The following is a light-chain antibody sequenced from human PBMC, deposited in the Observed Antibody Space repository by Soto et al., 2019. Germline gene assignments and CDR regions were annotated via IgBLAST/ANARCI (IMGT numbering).Light chain of an antibody. CDR3: GSSTASSNYV. Sequence: QSALAQPASGSGSPGQSITISCTGTSSDVGAYNYVSWYQQPPGKAPKLMIYDVSHRPSGDSHRFSGSKSGNTASLTISGLQAEDEADYYRGSSTASSNYVSGTGTQVTVL. CDR2: DVS. CDR1: SSDVGAYNY. V-gene: IGLV2-14*01. J-gene: IGLJ1*01.